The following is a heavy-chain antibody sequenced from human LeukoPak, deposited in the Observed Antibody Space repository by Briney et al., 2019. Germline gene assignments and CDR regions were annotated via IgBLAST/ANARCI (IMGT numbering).Heavy chain of an antibody. D-gene: IGHD1-1*01. V-gene: IGHV3-23*01. CDR1: GFTFSSYA. CDR3: AKGLLGRPDFDY. Sequence: GSLRLSCAASGFTFSSYAMSWVRQAPGKGLEWVSAISGSGGSTYYADSVKGRFTISRDNSKNTLYLQMNSLRAEDTAVYYCAKGLLGRPDFDYWGQGTLVTVSS. J-gene: IGHJ4*02. CDR2: ISGSGGST.